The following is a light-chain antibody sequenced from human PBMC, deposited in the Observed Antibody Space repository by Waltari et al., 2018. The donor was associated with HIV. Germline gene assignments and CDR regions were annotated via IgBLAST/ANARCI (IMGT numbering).Light chain of an antibody. V-gene: IGKV1-33*01. J-gene: IGKJ5*01. CDR1: QDINNY. CDR3: QQYDSVPIT. Sequence: DIQMTQSPSSLSASVGDRVTITCQASQDINNYVNWYQQKSGKAPKLLLFDASTLETGGPSRFSENGSGTDFTLIIRNLQPEDIGTYYCQQYDSVPITFGQGTRLEI. CDR2: DAS.